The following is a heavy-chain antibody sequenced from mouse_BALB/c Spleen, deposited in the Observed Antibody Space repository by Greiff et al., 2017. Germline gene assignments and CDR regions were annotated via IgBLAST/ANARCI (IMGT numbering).Heavy chain of an antibody. V-gene: IGHV3-8*02. J-gene: IGHJ1*01. Sequence: EVKVEESGPSLVKPSQTLSLTCSVTGDSITSGYWNWIRKFPGNKLEYMGYISYSGSTYYNPSLKSRISITRDTSKNQYYLQLNSVTTEDTATYYCARGGNYDWYFDVWGAGTTVTVSS. D-gene: IGHD2-1*01. CDR1: GDSITSGY. CDR3: ARGGNYDWYFDV. CDR2: ISYSGST.